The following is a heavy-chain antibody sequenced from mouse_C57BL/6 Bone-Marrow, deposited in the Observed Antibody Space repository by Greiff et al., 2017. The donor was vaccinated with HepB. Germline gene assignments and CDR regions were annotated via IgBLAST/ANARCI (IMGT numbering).Heavy chain of an antibody. Sequence: DVHLVESGGGLVQPKGSLKLSCAASGFSFNTYAMNWVRQAPGKGLEWVARIRSKSNNYATYYADSVKDRFTISRDDSESMLYLQMNNLKTEDTAMYYCVRPHYDWFAYWGQGTLVTVSA. CDR1: GFSFNTYA. D-gene: IGHD2-4*01. CDR2: IRSKSNNYAT. J-gene: IGHJ3*01. V-gene: IGHV10-1*01. CDR3: VRPHYDWFAY.